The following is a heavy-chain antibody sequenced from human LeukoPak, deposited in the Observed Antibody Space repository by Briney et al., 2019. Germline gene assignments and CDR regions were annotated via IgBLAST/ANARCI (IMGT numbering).Heavy chain of an antibody. CDR3: ARNTGYSYGYFDY. CDR2: MSRGGNTI. J-gene: IGHJ4*02. V-gene: IGHV3-48*03. D-gene: IGHD5-18*01. Sequence: PGGSLRLSCAATGFTLSNNEMNWVRQAPGKGLEWVSYMSRGGNTIYYSDSVKGRFTISRDTAENSLSLQMNSLRAEDTAVYYCARNTGYSYGYFDYWGQGTLVTVSS. CDR1: GFTLSNNE.